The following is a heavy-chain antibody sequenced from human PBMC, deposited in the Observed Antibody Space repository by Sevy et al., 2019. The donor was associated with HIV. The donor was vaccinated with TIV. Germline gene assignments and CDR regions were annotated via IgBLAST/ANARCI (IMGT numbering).Heavy chain of an antibody. V-gene: IGHV3-48*03. CDR1: GFTFSSYD. D-gene: IGHD2-8*01. CDR2: ISSGGSSI. J-gene: IGHJ5*02. Sequence: GGSLRLSCTASGFTFSSYDMNWVRQAPGKGLEWVSKISSGGSSIYYADSVKGRFTSSRANAKNSLNLQMNSLRAEDTAVYYCTRNGGAFDNGFDPWGQGTLVTVSS. CDR3: TRNGGAFDNGFDP.